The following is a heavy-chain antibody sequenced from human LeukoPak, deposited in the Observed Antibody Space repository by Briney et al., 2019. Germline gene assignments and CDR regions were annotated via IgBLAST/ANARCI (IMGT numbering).Heavy chain of an antibody. Sequence: GGSLRLSCAASGFTFSSYWMHWVPQAPEKGLVWLSRINSDGSSTSYADSVKGRFTISRDNAKNTLYLQMNSLPTDDTAVYYRAPTPCDYAYYYYSVTVCGNGPPVTVSS. V-gene: IGHV3-74*01. D-gene: IGHD3-16*01. CDR2: INSDGSST. CDR3: APTPCDYAYYYYSVTV. J-gene: IGHJ6*03. CDR1: GFTFSSYW.